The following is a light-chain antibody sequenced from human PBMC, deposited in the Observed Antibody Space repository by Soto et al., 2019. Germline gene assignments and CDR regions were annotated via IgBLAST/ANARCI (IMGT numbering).Light chain of an antibody. CDR1: QSISNY. CDR3: QQSYSTPPIT. Sequence: DIQMTQSPSSLSASVGDRVTITCRASQSISNYLNWYQQKPGKAPKLLIYAASSLQSGVPSRFSGRGSGTDFTLTISSLQPEDFATYYCQQSYSTPPITFGQGTRLEIK. J-gene: IGKJ5*01. V-gene: IGKV1-39*01. CDR2: AAS.